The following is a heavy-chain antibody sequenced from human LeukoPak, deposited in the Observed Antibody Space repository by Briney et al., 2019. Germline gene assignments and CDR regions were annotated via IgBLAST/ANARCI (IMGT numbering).Heavy chain of an antibody. CDR2: INPNSGNT. CDR3: ARAGSGWYGGGDY. Sequence: ASVKVSCKASGYTFTAYYMHWVRQAPGQGLEWMGWINPNSGNTNYAQKFQGRVTMTRDTSISTAYMELSRLRSDDTAVYYCARAGSGWYGGGDYWGQGTLVTVSS. D-gene: IGHD6-19*01. V-gene: IGHV1-2*02. J-gene: IGHJ4*02. CDR1: GYTFTAYY.